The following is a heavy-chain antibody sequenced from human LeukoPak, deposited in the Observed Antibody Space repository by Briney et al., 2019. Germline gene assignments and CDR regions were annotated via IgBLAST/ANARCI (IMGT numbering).Heavy chain of an antibody. CDR2: IWYDGSNK. CDR3: AKETGGDSSGYDY. V-gene: IGHV3-30*02. J-gene: IGHJ4*02. D-gene: IGHD3-22*01. Sequence: GGSLRFSCAASGFTFGSYGMHWVRQAPGKGLEWVAAIWYDGSNKYYADSVKGRFTISRDHSKNTLYLQMNSLRAEDTAVYYCAKETGGDSSGYDYWGQGTLVTVSS. CDR1: GFTFGSYG.